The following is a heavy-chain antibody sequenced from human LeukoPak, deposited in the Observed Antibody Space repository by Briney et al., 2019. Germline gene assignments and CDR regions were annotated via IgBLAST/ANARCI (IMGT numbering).Heavy chain of an antibody. CDR1: GGSTSSSSYY. CDR2: IFYTGSS. CDR3: ARDPTHGAVDI. D-gene: IGHD4-11*01. V-gene: IGHV4-39*07. Sequence: SETLSLTCTVSGGSTSSSSYYWGWIRQPPGKGLEWIGSIFYTGSSYYNPSLKSRVTISLDTAKNQFSLKMKSVIAADTAVYYCARDPTHGAVDIWGQGTMVTVSS. J-gene: IGHJ3*02.